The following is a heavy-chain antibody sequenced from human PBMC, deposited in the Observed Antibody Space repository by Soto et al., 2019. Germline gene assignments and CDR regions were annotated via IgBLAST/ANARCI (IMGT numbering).Heavy chain of an antibody. J-gene: IGHJ4*02. CDR3: ARLPSRHRVDY. CDR2: LYYNVDT. Sequence: QVQESGPGLVKPSETLSLTCTVSGSSISSSGYYWGWIRQPPGRGLEWIGSLYYNVDTYYNPSLKGRVTISADTSANQFSLMVNSVTAADTAIYYCARLPSRHRVDYWGQGTLVTVSS. V-gene: IGHV4-39*01. CDR1: GSSISSSGYY.